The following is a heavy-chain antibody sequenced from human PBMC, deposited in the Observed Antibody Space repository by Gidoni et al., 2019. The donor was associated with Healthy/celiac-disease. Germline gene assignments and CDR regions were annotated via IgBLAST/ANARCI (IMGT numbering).Heavy chain of an antibody. Sequence: QVQLQESGPGLVKPSETLSLTCTVSGGSVSIGSYYWSWIRQPPGKGLEWIGYIYYSGSTNYNPSLKSRVTISVDTSKNQFSLKLSSVTAADTAVYYCASGRMSSWYLDYWGQGTLVTVSS. V-gene: IGHV4-61*01. D-gene: IGHD6-13*01. CDR3: ASGRMSSWYLDY. CDR2: IYYSGST. J-gene: IGHJ4*02. CDR1: GGSVSIGSYY.